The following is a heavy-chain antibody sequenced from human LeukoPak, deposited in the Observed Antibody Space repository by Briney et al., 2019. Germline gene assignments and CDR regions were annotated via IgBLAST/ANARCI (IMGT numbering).Heavy chain of an antibody. J-gene: IGHJ2*01. CDR3: ARAVRSSSWYGVGYFDL. CDR1: GFSFSASA. Sequence: PGGSLRLTCAASGFSFSASAMHWVRQAPGKGLEYVSAISSNGGSTYYANSVKGRFTISRDNSKNTLYLQMGSLRAEDMAVYYCARAVRSSSWYGVGYFDLWGRGTLVTVSS. CDR2: ISSNGGST. V-gene: IGHV3-64*01. D-gene: IGHD6-13*01.